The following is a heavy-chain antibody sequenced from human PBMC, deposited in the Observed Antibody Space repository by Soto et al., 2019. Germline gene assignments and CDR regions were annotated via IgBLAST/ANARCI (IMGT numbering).Heavy chain of an antibody. V-gene: IGHV3-30*04. J-gene: IGHJ4*02. CDR2: ISYDEIDK. D-gene: IGHD3-10*01. Sequence: PGGSLRLSCAASGFTFSNYTMHWVRQAPGKGLEWVALISYDEIDKYFADAVKGRFTISRDNSKNTLYLQMDSLRAEDTAVYYCAGRSGSSDYWGRGTLVTVLL. CDR3: AGRSGSSDY. CDR1: GFTFSNYT.